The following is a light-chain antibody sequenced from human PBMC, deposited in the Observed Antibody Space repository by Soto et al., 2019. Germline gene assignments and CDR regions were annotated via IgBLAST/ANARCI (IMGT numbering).Light chain of an antibody. CDR2: SNN. Sequence: QSVLTQPPSASETPGQRVTISCSGSSSNIGSNYVYWYQQLPGTAPKLLIYSNNQRPSGVPDRFSGSKSGTSASLAISGLQSEDEADYYCAAWDDSLNGVVFGGGTKLTVL. J-gene: IGLJ2*01. CDR3: AAWDDSLNGVV. V-gene: IGLV1-44*01. CDR1: SSNIGSNY.